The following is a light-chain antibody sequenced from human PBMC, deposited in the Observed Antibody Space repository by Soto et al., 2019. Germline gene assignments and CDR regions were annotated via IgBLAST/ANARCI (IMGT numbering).Light chain of an antibody. V-gene: IGLV2-14*01. Sequence: QSALTQPASVSGYPGQSITISCTGTSSDVGGYNYGSWYQQHPGKAPKLMIYDVSNRPSGVSNRFSGSKSGNTASLTISGLQAEDEADYYCSSYTSSSTLVVFGGGTKLTVL. CDR3: SSYTSSSTLVV. CDR2: DVS. CDR1: SSDVGGYNY. J-gene: IGLJ2*01.